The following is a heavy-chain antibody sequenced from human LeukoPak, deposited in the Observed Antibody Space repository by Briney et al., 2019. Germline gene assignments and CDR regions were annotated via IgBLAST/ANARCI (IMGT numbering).Heavy chain of an antibody. V-gene: IGHV3-7*01. D-gene: IGHD5-12*01. CDR2: IKYDGSEK. CDR3: ARDVGLSGYDLNDY. Sequence: GGSLRLSCVDSGVTFGTYWMTWVRQAPGKGLEWVADIKYDGSEKYYGDSVKGRFTVSRDNAKNSLYLQMNSLRAEDTDMYYCARDVGLSGYDLNDYWGQGTLVTVSS. J-gene: IGHJ4*02. CDR1: GVTFGTYW.